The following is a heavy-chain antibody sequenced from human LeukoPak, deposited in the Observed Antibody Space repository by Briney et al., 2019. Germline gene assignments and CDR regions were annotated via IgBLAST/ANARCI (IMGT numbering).Heavy chain of an antibody. D-gene: IGHD6-13*01. CDR2: IWYDGSNK. CDR3: AKMCIAAAGGDYFDY. Sequence: SGGSLRLSCAASGFTFSSYGMHWVRQAPGKGLEWVAVIWYDGSNKYYADSVKGRFTISRDNSKNTLYLQMNSLRAEDTAVYYCAKMCIAAAGGDYFDYWGQGTLVTVSS. CDR1: GFTFSSYG. V-gene: IGHV3-33*06. J-gene: IGHJ4*02.